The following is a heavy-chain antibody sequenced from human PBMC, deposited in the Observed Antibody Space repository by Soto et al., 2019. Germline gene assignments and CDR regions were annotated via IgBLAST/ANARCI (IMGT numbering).Heavy chain of an antibody. CDR3: ARGPSVYYGSGAHYYYYYMDV. Sequence: SETLSLTCAVYGGSFSGYYWSWIRQPPGKGLEWIGEINHSGSTNYNPSLKSRVTISVDTSKNQFSLKLSSVTAADTAVYYCARGPSVYYGSGAHYYYYYMDVWGKGTTVT. J-gene: IGHJ6*03. V-gene: IGHV4-34*01. CDR2: INHSGST. CDR1: GGSFSGYY. D-gene: IGHD3-10*01.